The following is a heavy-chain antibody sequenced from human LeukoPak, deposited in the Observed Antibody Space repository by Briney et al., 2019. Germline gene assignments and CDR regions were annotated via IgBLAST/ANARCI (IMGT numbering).Heavy chain of an antibody. J-gene: IGHJ4*02. Sequence: ASQTLSLTCTVSGGSISSGGYYWSWIRQPPGKGLEWIGYIYYSGSTYYNPSLKSRVTISVDTSKNQFSLKLSSVTAADTAVYYCARSYDSSGRNFDYWGQGTLVTVSS. CDR2: IYYSGST. CDR3: ARSYDSSGRNFDY. V-gene: IGHV4-31*03. CDR1: GGSISSGGYY. D-gene: IGHD3-22*01.